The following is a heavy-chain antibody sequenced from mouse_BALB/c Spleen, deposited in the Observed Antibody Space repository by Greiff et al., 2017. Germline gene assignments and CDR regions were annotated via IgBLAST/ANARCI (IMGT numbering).Heavy chain of an antibody. CDR3: ASYRYDEGYAMDY. Sequence: QVQLQQSGAELARPGASVKLSCKASGYTFTSYWMQWVKQRPGQGLEWIGAIYPGDGDTRYTQKFKGKATLTADKSSSTAYMQLSSLASEDSAVYYCASYRYDEGYAMDYWGQGTSVTVSS. V-gene: IGHV1-87*01. CDR1: GYTFTSYW. D-gene: IGHD2-14*01. J-gene: IGHJ4*01. CDR2: IYPGDGDT.